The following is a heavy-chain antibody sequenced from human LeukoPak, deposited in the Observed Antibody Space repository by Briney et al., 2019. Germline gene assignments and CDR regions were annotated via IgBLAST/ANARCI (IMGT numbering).Heavy chain of an antibody. CDR1: GVSFSGYF. Sequence: PSETLSLTCGVYGVSFSGYFWNWMRQPPGKGLEWIGEIDHSGITNYNPSLKSRVTISIDTSNNQFSLRLSSVTAADTAVYYCARGGIYRSGWYRGAFDVWGQGTTVTVSS. CDR2: IDHSGIT. CDR3: ARGGIYRSGWYRGAFDV. J-gene: IGHJ3*01. D-gene: IGHD6-19*01. V-gene: IGHV4-34*01.